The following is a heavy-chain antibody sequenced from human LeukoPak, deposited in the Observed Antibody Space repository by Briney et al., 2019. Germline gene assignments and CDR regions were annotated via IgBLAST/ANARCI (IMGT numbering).Heavy chain of an antibody. CDR2: ISTYTGYS. V-gene: IGHV1-18*01. CDR1: VYTSTSSG. CDR3: AKNSIGGYSDY. D-gene: IGHD6-19*01. J-gene: IGHJ4*02. Sequence: ASVKVSCKASVYTSTSSGFRCVRHAPGQGLEWMGWISTYTGYSKYAQNLQGRVTMTADTSTSTAYMELSSLRSDDTAMYYCAKNSIGGYSDYWGQGTLVTVSS.